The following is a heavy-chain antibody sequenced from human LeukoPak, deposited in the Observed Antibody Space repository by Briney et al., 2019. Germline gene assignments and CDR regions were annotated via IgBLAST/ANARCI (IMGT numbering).Heavy chain of an antibody. CDR3: ARANSRTRVGGVIEY. CDR1: GFTFSSYA. D-gene: IGHD3-16*02. J-gene: IGHJ4*02. CDR2: ISSNGSST. Sequence: PGGSLRLSCAASGFTFSSYAMHWVRQAPGKGLEYVSAISSNGSSTYYANSVKGRFTISRDNSKNTLYLQMGSLRAEDMAVYYCARANSRTRVGGVIEYWGQGTLVTVSS. V-gene: IGHV3-64*01.